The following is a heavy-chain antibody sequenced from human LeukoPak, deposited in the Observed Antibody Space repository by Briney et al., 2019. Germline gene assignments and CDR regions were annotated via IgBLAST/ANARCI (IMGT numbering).Heavy chain of an antibody. CDR2: ISGSGGST. V-gene: IGHV3-23*01. Sequence: GGSLRLSCAASGFTFSSYGMSWVRQAPGKGLEWVSAISGSGGSTYYADSVKGRFTISRDNSKNTLYLQMNSLRAEDTAVYYCANVWFGDQYYYYYYMDVWGKGTTVTISS. J-gene: IGHJ6*03. CDR1: GFTFSSYG. CDR3: ANVWFGDQYYYYYYMDV. D-gene: IGHD3-10*01.